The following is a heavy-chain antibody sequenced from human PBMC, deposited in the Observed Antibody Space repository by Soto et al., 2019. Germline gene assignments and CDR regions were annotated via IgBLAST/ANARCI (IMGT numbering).Heavy chain of an antibody. CDR2: IVVGSGNT. V-gene: IGHV1-58*01. CDR1: GFTFTSSA. J-gene: IGHJ3*02. D-gene: IGHD3-22*01. Sequence: SVKVSCKASGFTFTSSAVQWVRQARGQRLEWIGWIVVGSGNTNYAQKFQERVTITRDMSTSTAYMELSSLRSEDTAVYYCAAIAPPHYYDSSGSDAFDIWGQGTMVTVSS. CDR3: AAIAPPHYYDSSGSDAFDI.